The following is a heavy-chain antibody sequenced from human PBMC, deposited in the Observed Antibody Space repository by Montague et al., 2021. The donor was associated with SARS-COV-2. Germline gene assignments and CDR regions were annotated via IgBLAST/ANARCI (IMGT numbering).Heavy chain of an antibody. Sequence: SLRLSCATPGLIVASNYMSWVRQAAGKGLEWVSFMYSAGNTYYADSVKGRSSISRDNSKNTLYLQMNSLRPEDTAVYYCVSRDGYTPSWGQGTLVTVSS. V-gene: IGHV3-53*05. CDR2: MYSAGNT. J-gene: IGHJ5*02. D-gene: IGHD5-24*01. CDR3: VSRDGYTPS. CDR1: GLIVASNY.